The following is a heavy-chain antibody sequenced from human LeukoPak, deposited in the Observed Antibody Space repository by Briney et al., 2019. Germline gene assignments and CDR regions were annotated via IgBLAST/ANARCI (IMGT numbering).Heavy chain of an antibody. V-gene: IGHV4-39*07. CDR2: IYYSGST. D-gene: IGHD3-3*01. Sequence: PSETLSLTCTVSGGSISSSSYYWGWIRQPPGKGLEWIGSIYYSGSTYYNPSLKSRVTISVDTSKNQFSLKLSSVTAADTAVYYCARWLLSDYYFDYWGQGTLVTVSS. CDR3: ARWLLSDYYFDY. J-gene: IGHJ4*02. CDR1: GGSISSSSYY.